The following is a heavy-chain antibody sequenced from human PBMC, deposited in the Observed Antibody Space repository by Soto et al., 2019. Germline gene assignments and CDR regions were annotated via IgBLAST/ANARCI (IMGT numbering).Heavy chain of an antibody. CDR3: ARGTHYDFWSGYKDGMDV. J-gene: IGHJ6*02. CDR2: IYYSGST. D-gene: IGHD3-3*01. V-gene: IGHV4-39*01. CDR1: GGSISSSSYY. Sequence: SETLSLPCTLSGGSISSSSYYWGWIRQPPGKGLEWIGSIYYSGSTYYNPSLKSRVTISVDTSKNQFSLKLSSVTAADTAVYYCARGTHYDFWSGYKDGMDVWGQVTTVTVSS.